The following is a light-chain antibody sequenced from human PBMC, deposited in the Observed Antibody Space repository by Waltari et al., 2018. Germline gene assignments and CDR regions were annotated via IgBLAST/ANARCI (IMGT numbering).Light chain of an antibody. V-gene: IGKV2-28*01. Sequence: DIVMTQSPLSLPVTPGEPASIPCRFSQSLLHSNGYNYLDWYLQKPGQSPQLLIYLGSNRASGVPDRFSGSGSGTDFTLKISRVEAEDVGVYYCMQALQIPPTFGGGTKVEIK. CDR2: LGS. CDR1: QSLLHSNGYNY. CDR3: MQALQIPPT. J-gene: IGKJ4*01.